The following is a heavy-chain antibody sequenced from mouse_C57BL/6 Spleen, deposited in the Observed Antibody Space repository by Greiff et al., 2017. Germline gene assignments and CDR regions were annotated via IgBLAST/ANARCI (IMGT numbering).Heavy chain of an antibody. CDR1: GFTFSDYG. CDR2: ISSGSSTI. J-gene: IGHJ4*01. Sequence: EVQVVEPGGGLVKPGASLKLSCAASGFTFSDYGMHWVRQAPEKGLEWVAYISSGSSTIYYADTVKGRFTITRDKAKTTPFLQMTSLRSEDTAVYYCARRDGYAMDYWGQGTSVTVSS. D-gene: IGHD2-3*01. V-gene: IGHV5-17*01. CDR3: ARRDGYAMDY.